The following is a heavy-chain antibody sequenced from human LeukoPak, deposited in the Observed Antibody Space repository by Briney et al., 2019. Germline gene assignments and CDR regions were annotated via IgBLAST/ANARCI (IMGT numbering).Heavy chain of an antibody. D-gene: IGHD1-26*01. CDR3: ASLEVGATRYYSDY. CDR1: GFTFSSYA. CDR2: ISGSGGST. J-gene: IGHJ4*02. Sequence: GGSLRLSCAASGFTFSSYAMSWVRQAPVKGLEWVSAISGSGGSTYYADSVKGRFTISRDNSKNTLYLQMNSLRAEDTAVYYCASLEVGATRYYSDYWGQGTLVTVSS. V-gene: IGHV3-23*01.